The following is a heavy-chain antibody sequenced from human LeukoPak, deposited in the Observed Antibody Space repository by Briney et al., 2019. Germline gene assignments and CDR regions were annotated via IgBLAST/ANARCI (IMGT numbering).Heavy chain of an antibody. J-gene: IGHJ4*02. CDR1: GYTFTGYY. Sequence: ASVTVSCKASGYTFTGYYMHWVRQAPGQGLEWMGWINPNGGGTNYAQKFQGRVTMTRDTSISTAYMDLSRLSSDDTAVYYCATLYGDYLGSDYWGQGTLVTVSS. CDR2: INPNGGGT. CDR3: ATLYGDYLGSDY. V-gene: IGHV1-2*02. D-gene: IGHD4-17*01.